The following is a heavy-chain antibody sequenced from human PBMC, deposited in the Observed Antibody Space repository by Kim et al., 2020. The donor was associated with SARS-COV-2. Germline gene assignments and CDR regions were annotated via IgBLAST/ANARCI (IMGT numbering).Heavy chain of an antibody. D-gene: IGHD5-12*01. CDR2: ISSSSSTI. J-gene: IGHJ4*02. V-gene: IGHV3-48*02. CDR3: ARDGVRLAVTYYFDY. Sequence: GGSLRLSCAASGFTFSSYSMNWVRQAPGKGLEWVSYISSSSSTIYYADSVKGRFTISRDNAKNSLYLQMNSLRDEDTAVYYCARDGVRLAVTYYFDYWGQGTLVTVSS. CDR1: GFTFSSYS.